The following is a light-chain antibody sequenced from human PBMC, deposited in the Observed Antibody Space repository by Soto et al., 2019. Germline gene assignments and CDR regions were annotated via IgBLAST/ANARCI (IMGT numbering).Light chain of an antibody. CDR2: DAS. CDR1: QSVSSN. J-gene: IGKJ1*01. V-gene: IGKV3-20*01. CDR3: EQYGSSGT. Sequence: EIVMTQSPATLSVSPGERATLSCRASQSVSSNLAWFQQEPGQAPRLLIYDASTRATGIPDRFSGSGSGTDFTLTISRLEPEDFVVYYCEQYGSSGTFGQGTKVDIK.